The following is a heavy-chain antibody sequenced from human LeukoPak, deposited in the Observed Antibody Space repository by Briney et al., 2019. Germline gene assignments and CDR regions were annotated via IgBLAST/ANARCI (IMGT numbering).Heavy chain of an antibody. J-gene: IGHJ4*02. CDR1: RFTFSSYW. Sequence: PGGSLRLSSVVSRFTFSSYWMSWVRQAPGKGLEWVSVIYSGGSTYYADSVKGRFTISRDNSKNTLYLQMNSLRAEDTAVYYCAKDSDRGEYYFDYWGQGTLVTVSS. V-gene: IGHV3-23*03. D-gene: IGHD3-16*01. CDR2: IYSGGST. CDR3: AKDSDRGEYYFDY.